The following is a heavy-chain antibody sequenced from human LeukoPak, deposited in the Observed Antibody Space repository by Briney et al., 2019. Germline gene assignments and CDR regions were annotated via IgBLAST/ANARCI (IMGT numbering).Heavy chain of an antibody. D-gene: IGHD5-24*01. Sequence: GASVKLSCTASGYSFTDHYLHWLRQAPGQGLEWMAWIHPKTGVTNYAERFQGRVTMTRDTSISTDYMELSRLRSDDSAVYYCATDRLQVFSLHYHYTMDVWGQGTTVTVSS. CDR2: IHPKTGVT. CDR1: GYSFTDHY. CDR3: ATDRLQVFSLHYHYTMDV. J-gene: IGHJ6*02. V-gene: IGHV1-2*02.